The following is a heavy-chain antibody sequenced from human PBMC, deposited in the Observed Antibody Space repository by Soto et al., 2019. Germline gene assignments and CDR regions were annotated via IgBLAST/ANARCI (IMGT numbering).Heavy chain of an antibody. V-gene: IGHV1-69*13. J-gene: IGHJ6*02. CDR3: ARDLDYYGSGSHYYYGMGV. CDR2: IIPIFGTA. D-gene: IGHD3-10*01. Sequence: ASVKVSCKASGGPFSSYAISWVRQAPGQGLEWMGGIIPIFGTANYAQKFQGRVTITADESTSTAYMELSSLRSEDTAVYYCARDLDYYGSGSHYYYGMGVWGQGTTVTVS. CDR1: GGPFSSYA.